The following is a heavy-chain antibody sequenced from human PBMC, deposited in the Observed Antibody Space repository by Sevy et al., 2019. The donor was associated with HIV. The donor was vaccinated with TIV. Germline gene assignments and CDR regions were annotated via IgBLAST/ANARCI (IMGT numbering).Heavy chain of an antibody. D-gene: IGHD3-10*01. J-gene: IGHJ4*02. V-gene: IGHV3-21*01. CDR1: GFTFSTYN. CDR3: ARDRTYGSFIDY. CDR2: IWSSSSYI. Sequence: GGSLSLSCAASGFTFSTYNMNWVRQAPGKGLEWVSSIWSSSSYIYYADSVKGRFTISRDNAKNSLYLQMNSLKVEDTAVYYCARDRTYGSFIDYWGQGTLVTVSS.